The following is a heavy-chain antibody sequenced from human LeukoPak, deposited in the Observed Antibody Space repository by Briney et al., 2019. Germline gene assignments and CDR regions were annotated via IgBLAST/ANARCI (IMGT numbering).Heavy chain of an antibody. CDR3: AKDLGDVDYGDYNYYYGMDV. Sequence: GGSLRLSCAASGFTFSSYGMHWVRQAPGKGLEWVAVISYDGSNKYYADSVKGRFTISRDNSKNTLYLQMNSLRAEDTAVYYCAKDLGDVDYGDYNYYYGMDVWGQGTTVTVSS. V-gene: IGHV3-30*18. J-gene: IGHJ6*02. CDR1: GFTFSSYG. CDR2: ISYDGSNK. D-gene: IGHD4-17*01.